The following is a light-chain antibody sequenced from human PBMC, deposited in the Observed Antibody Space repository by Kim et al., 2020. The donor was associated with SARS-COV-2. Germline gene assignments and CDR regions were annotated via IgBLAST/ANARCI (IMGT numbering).Light chain of an antibody. V-gene: IGLV3-19*01. J-gene: IGLJ2*01. Sequence: LGQTVRVTCQGGGLRSYYASWYQQKPGQAPVLVIYGKNNWPSGIPDRFSGSSSGNTASLTITEAQAEDEADYYCNSRDSSGNHHVVFGGGTQLTVL. CDR2: GKN. CDR3: NSRDSSGNHHVV. CDR1: GLRSYY.